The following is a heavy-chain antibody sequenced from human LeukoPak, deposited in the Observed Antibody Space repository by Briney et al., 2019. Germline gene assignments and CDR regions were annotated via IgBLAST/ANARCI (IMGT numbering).Heavy chain of an antibody. J-gene: IGHJ4*02. D-gene: IGHD2-2*01. CDR2: THNSGSS. CDR3: ARGGGSASRQITFDY. Sequence: PSETLSLTCTVSGASISGYYWSWIRQPAGQGLEWIGRTHNSGSSNYNPSLKSRVTMSVDTSKNQFSLKLTSVTAADTAVYYCARGGGSASRQITFDYWGQGNLVTVSS. V-gene: IGHV4-4*07. CDR1: GASISGYY.